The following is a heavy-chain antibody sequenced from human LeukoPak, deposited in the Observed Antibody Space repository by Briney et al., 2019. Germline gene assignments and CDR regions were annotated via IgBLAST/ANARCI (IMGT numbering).Heavy chain of an antibody. Sequence: GGSLRLSCAASGFTFSSYWMHWVRQAPGKGLVWVSRINTDGSSTSYADSVKGRFTISRDNAKNSLYLQMNSLRAEDTAVYYCARVGTLVGATNWGEGYVDYWGQGTLVTVSS. CDR2: INTDGSST. V-gene: IGHV3-74*01. D-gene: IGHD1-26*01. CDR3: ARVGTLVGATNWGEGYVDY. J-gene: IGHJ4*02. CDR1: GFTFSSYW.